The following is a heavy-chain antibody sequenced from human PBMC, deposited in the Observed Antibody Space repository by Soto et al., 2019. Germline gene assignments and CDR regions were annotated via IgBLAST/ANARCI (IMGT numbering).Heavy chain of an antibody. V-gene: IGHV4-59*01. CDR3: ARGYCSSTICYIWDNWFDP. CDR2: IYYSGRT. J-gene: IGHJ5*02. Sequence: SETLSLTCTVSGGSISSYYWRWLRPPPGTGLGWIGYIYYSGRTNYNPSLKSRVTISVDTSKNQFSLKLSSVTAADTAVYYCARGYCSSTICYIWDNWFDPWGQGTLVTVS. D-gene: IGHD2-2*02. CDR1: GGSISSYY.